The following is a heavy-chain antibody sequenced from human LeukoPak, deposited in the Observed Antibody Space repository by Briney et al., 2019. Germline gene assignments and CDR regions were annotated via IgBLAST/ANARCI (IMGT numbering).Heavy chain of an antibody. D-gene: IGHD2-2*01. CDR1: GYSISSGYY. CDR3: ASALIVVVPAASLGAFDI. CDR2: IYHSGST. J-gene: IGHJ3*02. V-gene: IGHV4-38-2*01. Sequence: SETPSLTCAVSGYSISSGYYWGWIRQPPGKGLEWIGSIYHSGSTYYNPSLKSRVTISVDTSKNQFSLKLSSVTAADTAVYYCASALIVVVPAASLGAFDIWGQGTMVTVSS.